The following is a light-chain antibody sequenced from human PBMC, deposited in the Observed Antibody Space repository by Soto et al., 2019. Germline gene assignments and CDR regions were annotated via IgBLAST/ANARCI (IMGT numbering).Light chain of an antibody. CDR1: QTISNY. Sequence: DIQMTQSPSSLSASLGGSVTITCRARQTISNYLNWYQQRPGEAPKLLIYAASSLQSGVPSRFSGSGSGTDFTLTISSLQPEDFALYYCHQSYSSPYTFGQGTNLEIK. CDR2: AAS. V-gene: IGKV1-39*01. CDR3: HQSYSSPYT. J-gene: IGKJ2*01.